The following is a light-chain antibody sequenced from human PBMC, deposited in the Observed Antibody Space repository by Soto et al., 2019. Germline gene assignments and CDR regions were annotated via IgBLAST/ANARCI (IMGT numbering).Light chain of an antibody. CDR1: QTISSW. J-gene: IGKJ1*01. V-gene: IGKV1-5*03. CDR3: QQYNSYSEA. Sequence: DIQMTQSPSTLSGSVGDRVTITCRASQTISSWLAWYQQKPGKDPKLLIYKASTLKSGVHSRFSGSGSGTDFNLTISSLQPDDVATYYCQQYNSYSEAFGQGTKVE. CDR2: KAS.